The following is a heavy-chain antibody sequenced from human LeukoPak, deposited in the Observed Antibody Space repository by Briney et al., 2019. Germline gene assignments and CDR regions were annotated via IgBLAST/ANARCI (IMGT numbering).Heavy chain of an antibody. CDR2: ISSSGSTI. CDR3: ARPRADGSGTDYLDY. Sequence: GGSLRLSCAASGFTFRDYYMSWIRQAPGKGLEWVSYISSSGSTIYYADSVKGRFTISRDNAKNSLYLQMNSQRAEDTGVYYCARPRADGSGTDYLDYWGQGTLVTVSS. J-gene: IGHJ4*02. CDR1: GFTFRDYY. D-gene: IGHD3-10*01. V-gene: IGHV3-11*01.